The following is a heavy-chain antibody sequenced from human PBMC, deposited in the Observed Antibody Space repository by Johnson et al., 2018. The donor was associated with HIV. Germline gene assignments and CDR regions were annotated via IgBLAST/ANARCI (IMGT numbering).Heavy chain of an antibody. Sequence: VQLVESGGGLVQPGRSLRLSCAASGFTFDDYAMHWVRQAPGKGLEWVSGISWNSGSICYADSVKGRFTISRDNAKNSLYLQMNSLRAEDTALYYCAKSVGVDAFDIWGQGTMVTVSS. V-gene: IGHV3-9*01. CDR3: AKSVGVDAFDI. J-gene: IGHJ3*02. CDR2: ISWNSGSI. CDR1: GFTFDDYA. D-gene: IGHD3-16*01.